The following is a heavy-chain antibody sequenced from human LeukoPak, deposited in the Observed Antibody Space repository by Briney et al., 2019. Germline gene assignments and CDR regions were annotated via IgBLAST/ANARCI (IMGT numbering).Heavy chain of an antibody. Sequence: SETLSLTCTVSGGSISSSSYYWGWIRQPPGKGLEWIGSIYYSGSTYYNPSLKSRVTISVDTSKNQFSLKLSSVTAADTAVYYCARQGHPLYGGNSFLNYWGQGTLVTVSS. J-gene: IGHJ4*02. CDR2: IYYSGST. V-gene: IGHV4-39*01. CDR3: ARQGHPLYGGNSFLNY. D-gene: IGHD4-23*01. CDR1: GGSISSSSYY.